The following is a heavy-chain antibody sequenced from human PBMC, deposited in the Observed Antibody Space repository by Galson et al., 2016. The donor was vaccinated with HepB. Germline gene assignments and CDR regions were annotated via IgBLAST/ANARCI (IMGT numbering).Heavy chain of an antibody. CDR1: GYTFTSYG. D-gene: IGHD3-10*01. Sequence: SVKVSCKASGYTFTSYGISWVRQAPGQGLEWMGWINSYNGNTNYAHKLQGRVTMTTDTSTSTAYMELRSLRSDDTAAYYCASHYGSGSSNWFDPWGQGTLVTVSS. CDR3: ASHYGSGSSNWFDP. V-gene: IGHV1-18*04. CDR2: INSYNGNT. J-gene: IGHJ5*02.